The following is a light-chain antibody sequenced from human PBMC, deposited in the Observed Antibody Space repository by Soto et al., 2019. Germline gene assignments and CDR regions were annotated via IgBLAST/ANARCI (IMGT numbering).Light chain of an antibody. V-gene: IGKV3-11*01. CDR3: QQRSDWPLT. CDR2: HTS. CDR1: QSVSSY. Sequence: EIVLTQSQATLSLSPGERATLSCRASQSVSSYLAWYQQKPGQAPRLLIYHTSNRATGIPARFSGSGSGTNFTLTISSLEPEDFAVYYCQQRSDWPLTFGGGTTVDIK. J-gene: IGKJ4*01.